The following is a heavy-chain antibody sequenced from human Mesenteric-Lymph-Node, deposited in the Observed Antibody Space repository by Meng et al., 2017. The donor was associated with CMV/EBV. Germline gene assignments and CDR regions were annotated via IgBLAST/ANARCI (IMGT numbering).Heavy chain of an antibody. V-gene: IGHV3-48*03. J-gene: IGHJ6*02. CDR2: ISSSGSTI. Sequence: SCAASGFTFSSYEMNWVRQAPGKGLEWVSYISSSGSTIYYADSVKGRFTISRDNAKNSLYLQMNSLRAEDTAVYYCARLMFGGNYYYYGMDVWGQGTTVTVSS. CDR3: ARLMFGGNYYYYGMDV. D-gene: IGHD3-16*01. CDR1: GFTFSSYE.